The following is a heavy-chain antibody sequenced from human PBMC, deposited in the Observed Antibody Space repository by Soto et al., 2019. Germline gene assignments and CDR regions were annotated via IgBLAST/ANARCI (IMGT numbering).Heavy chain of an antibody. J-gene: IGHJ6*02. CDR3: ARHVSHVSSRWFARGRYHYYGMDV. D-gene: IGHD6-13*01. CDR1: GGSISSYY. Sequence: QVQLQESGPGLVKPSETLSLTCTVSGGSISSYYWSWIRQPPGKGLEWIGYIYYSGSTNYNPSLKSRVTLSGDPSKNQFSLKLSSVTAADTAVYYCARHVSHVSSRWFARGRYHYYGMDVWGQGTTATVSS. V-gene: IGHV4-59*08. CDR2: IYYSGST.